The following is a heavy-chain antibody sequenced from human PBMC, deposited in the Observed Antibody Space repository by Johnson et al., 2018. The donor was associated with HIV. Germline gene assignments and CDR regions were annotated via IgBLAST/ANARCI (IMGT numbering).Heavy chain of an antibody. Sequence: VLLVESGGGLAQPGGSLRLSCAATGFTLSNYWMHWVRQVPGKGLVWVSRINKDGSDTTYGDTVMGRVTISRDDAKNTLYLQMNSLRADDTAVCSCARAQVLPTDAFDLWGQGIKVTVSS. CDR2: INKDGSDT. CDR3: ARAQVLPTDAFDL. CDR1: GFTLSNYW. D-gene: IGHD2-2*01. J-gene: IGHJ3*01. V-gene: IGHV3-74*02.